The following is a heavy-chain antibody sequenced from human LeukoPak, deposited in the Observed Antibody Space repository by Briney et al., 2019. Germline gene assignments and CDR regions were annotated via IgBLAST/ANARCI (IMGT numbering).Heavy chain of an antibody. CDR2: ISNSDSTV. D-gene: IGHD4-17*01. J-gene: IGHJ6*02. CDR1: GFTFSSYE. CDR3: ARVEDDYGDYYYGMDV. Sequence: GGSLRLSCAASGFTFSSYEMIWVRQAPGKGLEWVSYISNSDSTVHYADSVKGRFTISRDNAQNSLHLQMSSLRAEDTAVYYRARVEDDYGDYYYGMDVWGQGTTVTVSS. V-gene: IGHV3-48*03.